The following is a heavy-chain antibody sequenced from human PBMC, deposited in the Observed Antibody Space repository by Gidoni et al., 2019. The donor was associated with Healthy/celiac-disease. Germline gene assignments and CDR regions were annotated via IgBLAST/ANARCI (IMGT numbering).Heavy chain of an antibody. J-gene: IGHJ4*02. V-gene: IGHV3-48*02. Sequence: EVQLVESGGGLVQPGGSLRLSCAASGFTFSSYSMNWVRQVPGKGVEWVSYISSSSSTIYYADSVKGRFTISRDNAKNSLYLQMNSLRDEDTAVYYCARSPWFGGDTEVSFDYWGQGTLVTVSS. CDR3: ARSPWFGGDTEVSFDY. CDR2: ISSSSSTI. CDR1: GFTFSSYS. D-gene: IGHD3-16*01.